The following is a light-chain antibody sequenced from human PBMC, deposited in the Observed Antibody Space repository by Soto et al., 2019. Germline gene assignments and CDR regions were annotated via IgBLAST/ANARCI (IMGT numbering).Light chain of an antibody. CDR3: SSYTSSSTRV. CDR2: DVS. J-gene: IGLJ2*01. Sequence: QSALTQPASVSGSPGQSITISCTGTNSDVGAYNYVSWYQQQPGKAPKLMIYDVSNRPSGVSNRFSGSKAGNTASLTISGLRAEDEADYYCSSYTSSSTRVFGGGTKLTVL. V-gene: IGLV2-14*01. CDR1: NSDVGAYNY.